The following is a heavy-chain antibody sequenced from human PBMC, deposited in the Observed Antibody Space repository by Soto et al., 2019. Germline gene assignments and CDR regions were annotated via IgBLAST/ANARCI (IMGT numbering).Heavy chain of an antibody. Sequence: GASLRLSCAASGFTFSSYAMHWVRQAPGKGLEWVAVISYDGSNKYYADSLKGRFTISRDNSKNTLYLQMNSLRAEDTAVYYCARDNYYDSSGYLDYWGQGTLVTVSS. CDR2: ISYDGSNK. D-gene: IGHD3-22*01. CDR3: ARDNYYDSSGYLDY. CDR1: GFTFSSYA. J-gene: IGHJ4*02. V-gene: IGHV3-30-3*01.